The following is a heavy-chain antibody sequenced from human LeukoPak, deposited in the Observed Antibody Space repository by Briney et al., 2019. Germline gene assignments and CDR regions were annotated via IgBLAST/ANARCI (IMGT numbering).Heavy chain of an antibody. D-gene: IGHD3-10*01. J-gene: IGHJ3*02. V-gene: IGHV1-24*01. CDR2: FDPEDGET. CDR1: GYTLTELS. Sequence: GASVKVSCKVSGYTLTELSMHWVRQAPGKGLEWMGGFDPEDGETIYAQKFQGRVTMTEDTSTDTAYMELSSLRSEDTAVYYCATWSIRYYYGSGAKTAFDIWGQGTMVTVSS. CDR3: ATWSIRYYYGSGAKTAFDI.